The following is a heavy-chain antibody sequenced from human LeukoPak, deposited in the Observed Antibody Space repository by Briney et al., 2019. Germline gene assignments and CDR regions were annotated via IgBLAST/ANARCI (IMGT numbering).Heavy chain of an antibody. J-gene: IGHJ5*02. CDR2: IYYSGST. Sequence: SETLSLTCTVSGGFVSSGSYYWSWIRQPPGKGLEWIGYIYYSGSTNYNPSLKSRVTISVDTSKNQFSLKLSSVTAADTAVYYCATLWFGELGAWFDPWGQGTLVTVSS. CDR1: GGFVSSGSYY. CDR3: ATLWFGELGAWFDP. V-gene: IGHV4-61*01. D-gene: IGHD3-10*01.